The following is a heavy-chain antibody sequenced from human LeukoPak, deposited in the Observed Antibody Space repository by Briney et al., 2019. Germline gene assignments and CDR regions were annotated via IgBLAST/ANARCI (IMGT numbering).Heavy chain of an antibody. CDR2: TYHSGST. J-gene: IGHJ4*02. V-gene: IGHV4-38-2*02. D-gene: IGHD4-23*01. Sequence: SETLSLTCSVSGYSINSGYHWGWIRQPPGKGLEWIGTTYHSGSTHYNPSLNSRVTISVDTPKNQFSLKVSSVTAADTAVYYCVCQTTVVTPKEFDYWGQGTLVTVSS. CDR1: GYSINSGYH. CDR3: VCQTTVVTPKEFDY.